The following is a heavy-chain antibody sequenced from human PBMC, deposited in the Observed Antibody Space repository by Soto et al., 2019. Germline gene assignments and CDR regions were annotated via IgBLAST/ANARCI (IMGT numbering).Heavy chain of an antibody. CDR2: ISGSGGST. D-gene: IGHD2-2*01. CDR1: GFTFSSYA. V-gene: IGHV3-23*01. CDR3: ARDCCSSISPFDY. J-gene: IGHJ4*02. Sequence: GGSLRLSCAASGFTFSSYAMSWVRQAPGKGLEWVSAISGSGGSTYYADSVKGRFTISRDNSKNTLYLHINSLRPEDTAVYYCARDCCSSISPFDYWGQGTLVTVSS.